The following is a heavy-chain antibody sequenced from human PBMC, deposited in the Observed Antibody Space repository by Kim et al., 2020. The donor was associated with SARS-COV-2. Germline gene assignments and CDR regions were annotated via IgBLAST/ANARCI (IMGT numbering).Heavy chain of an antibody. CDR3: ARGDYCSSTSCYVDAFDI. Sequence: GGSLRLSCAASGFTFSSYWMSWVRQAPGKGLEWVANIKQDGSEKYYVDSVKGRFTISRDNAKNSLYLQMNSLRAEDTAVYYCARGDYCSSTSCYVDAFDIWGQGTMVTVSS. V-gene: IGHV3-7*03. CDR2: IKQDGSEK. J-gene: IGHJ3*02. CDR1: GFTFSSYW. D-gene: IGHD2-2*01.